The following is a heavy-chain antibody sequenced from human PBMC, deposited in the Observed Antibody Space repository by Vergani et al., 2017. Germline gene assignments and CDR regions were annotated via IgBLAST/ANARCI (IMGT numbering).Heavy chain of an antibody. CDR2: ISAYNGNT. Sequence: QVQLVQSGAEVKKPGSSVKVSCKASGGTFSSYGISWVRQAPGQGLEWMGWISAYNGNTNYAQKLQGRVTMTTDTSTSTAYMELRSLRSDDTAVYYCARPTYNWNDGWFDPWGQGTLVTVSS. J-gene: IGHJ5*02. CDR1: GGTFSSYG. CDR3: ARPTYNWNDGWFDP. D-gene: IGHD1-1*01. V-gene: IGHV1-18*01.